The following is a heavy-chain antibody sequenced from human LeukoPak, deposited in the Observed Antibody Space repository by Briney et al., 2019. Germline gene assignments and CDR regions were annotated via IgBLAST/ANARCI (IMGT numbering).Heavy chain of an antibody. V-gene: IGHV3-53*01. J-gene: IGHJ4*02. CDR1: GFTVSSNY. CDR3: ARDRIAAAGSFDY. Sequence: QTGGSLRLSCAASGFTVSSNYMSWVRQAPGKGLEWVSVIYSGGSTYYADSVKGRFTISRDNSKNTLYLQMNSLRAEDTAVYYCARDRIAAAGSFDYWGQGTLVTVSS. D-gene: IGHD6-13*01. CDR2: IYSGGST.